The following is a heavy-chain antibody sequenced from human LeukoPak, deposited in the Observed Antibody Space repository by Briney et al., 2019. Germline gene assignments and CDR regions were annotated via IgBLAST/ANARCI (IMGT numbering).Heavy chain of an antibody. V-gene: IGHV4-59*12. Sequence: SETLSLTRTVSGGSLSSYYWSWIRQPPGKGLEWIGYIYYSGSTNYNPSLKSRVTISVDTSKNQFSLKLSSVTAADTAVYYRARSGIEDIVLMVYAHFDYWGQGTLVTVSS. J-gene: IGHJ4*02. D-gene: IGHD2-8*01. CDR3: ARSGIEDIVLMVYAHFDY. CDR1: GGSLSSYY. CDR2: IYYSGST.